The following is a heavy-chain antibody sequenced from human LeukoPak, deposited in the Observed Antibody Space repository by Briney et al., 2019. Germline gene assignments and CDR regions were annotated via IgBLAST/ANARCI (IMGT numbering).Heavy chain of an antibody. V-gene: IGHV4-34*01. Sequence: SETLSLTCAVHGGSFSGYYWSWIRQPPGKGLEWIGEINHSGSTNYNPSLKSRVTISVDTSKNQFSLKLSSVTAADTAVYYCASPRGGYSGYAPFDYWGQGTLVTVSS. CDR1: GGSFSGYY. CDR3: ASPRGGYSGYAPFDY. J-gene: IGHJ4*02. D-gene: IGHD5-12*01. CDR2: INHSGST.